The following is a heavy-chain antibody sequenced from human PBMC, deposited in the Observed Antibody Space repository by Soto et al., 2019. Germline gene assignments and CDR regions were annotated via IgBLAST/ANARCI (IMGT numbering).Heavy chain of an antibody. D-gene: IGHD3-16*02. Sequence: PGGSLRLSCAASGFTFSSYGMHWVRQAPGKGLEWVAVIWYDGSNKYYADSVKGRFTISRDNSKNTLYLQMNSLRAEDTAVYYCARDLSAQDTDYWGQGTLVTVSS. CDR2: IWYDGSNK. CDR1: GFTFSSYG. CDR3: ARDLSAQDTDY. V-gene: IGHV3-33*01. J-gene: IGHJ4*02.